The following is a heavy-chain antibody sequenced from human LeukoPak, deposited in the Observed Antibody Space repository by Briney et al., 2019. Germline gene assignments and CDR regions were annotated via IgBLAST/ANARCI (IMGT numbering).Heavy chain of an antibody. CDR3: ARHRPGPYDY. V-gene: IGHV4-59*08. Sequence: SETLSLTCTVSGGSINSYYWSWIRQPPGKRLEWIGYIYYSGSTNYNPSLKSRVTISVDTSKKQFSLKLSSVTAADTAVYYCARHRPGPYDYWRQGTLVTVSS. CDR2: IYYSGST. J-gene: IGHJ4*02. CDR1: GGSINSYY.